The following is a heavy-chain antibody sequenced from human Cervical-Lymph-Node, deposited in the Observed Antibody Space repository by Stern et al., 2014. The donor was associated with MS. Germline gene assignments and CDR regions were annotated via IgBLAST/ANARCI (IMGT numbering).Heavy chain of an antibody. D-gene: IGHD3-10*01. CDR2: IYPGDFDT. V-gene: IGHV5-51*03. CDR1: GYGFTDYW. CDR3: ARKTGGFDR. Sequence: DQLVQSGAEVKKPGESLRISCKGSGYGFTDYWIGWVRQVPGRGLEWMETIYPGDFDTRYSPPCQGQVTISADQSIPPAYLQWRSMKAPDTAIYYCARKTGGFDRWGQGTLVTVSS. J-gene: IGHJ4*02.